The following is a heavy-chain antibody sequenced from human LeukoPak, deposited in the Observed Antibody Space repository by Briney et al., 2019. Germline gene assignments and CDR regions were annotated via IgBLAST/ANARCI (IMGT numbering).Heavy chain of an antibody. D-gene: IGHD6-13*01. CDR2: ISAYNGNT. Sequence: GASVKVSCKASVYTFTSYGISWVRQAPGQGLEWMGWISAYNGNTNYAQKLQGRVTMTTDTSTSTAYMELRSLRSDDTAVYYCARVYSSSWYGWFDPWGQGTLVTVSS. V-gene: IGHV1-18*01. J-gene: IGHJ5*02. CDR1: VYTFTSYG. CDR3: ARVYSSSWYGWFDP.